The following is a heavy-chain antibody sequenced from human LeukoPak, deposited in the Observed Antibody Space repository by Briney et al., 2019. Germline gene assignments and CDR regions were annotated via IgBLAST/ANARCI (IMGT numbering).Heavy chain of an antibody. CDR1: GGTSSSYA. Sequence: GSSVKVSCKASGGTSSSYAISWVRQAPGQALEWMGGIIPIFGTANYAQKSQGRVTITTDEPTSTAYMELSSLRSEDTAVYYCATPTYYYDSSGYYTNWFDPWGQGTLVTVSS. D-gene: IGHD3-22*01. J-gene: IGHJ5*02. V-gene: IGHV1-69*05. CDR2: IIPIFGTA. CDR3: ATPTYYYDSSGYYTNWFDP.